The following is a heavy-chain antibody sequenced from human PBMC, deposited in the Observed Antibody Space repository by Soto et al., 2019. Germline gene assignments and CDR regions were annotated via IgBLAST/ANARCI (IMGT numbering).Heavy chain of an antibody. Sequence: QVTLKESGPVLVKPTEPLTLTCTVSRFSLSNARMGVSWIRQPPGKALEWLAHIFSNDEKSYSTSLKSRLTISKDTSKSQVVLTMTNMDPVDTATYDCALILPYCSSTSCYGDWGQGTLVTVSS. CDR1: RFSLSNARMG. CDR3: ALILPYCSSTSCYGD. D-gene: IGHD2-2*01. V-gene: IGHV2-26*01. J-gene: IGHJ4*02. CDR2: IFSNDEK.